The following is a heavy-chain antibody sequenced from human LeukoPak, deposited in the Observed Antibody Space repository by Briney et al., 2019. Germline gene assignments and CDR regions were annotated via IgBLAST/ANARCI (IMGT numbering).Heavy chain of an antibody. CDR2: IYTSGST. CDR1: GGSISGYY. V-gene: IGHV4-4*07. J-gene: IGHJ5*02. Sequence: SETLSLTCTVSGGSISGYYWSWIRQPAGKGLEWIGRIYTSGSTNYNPSLKSRVTMSVDTSKNQFSLKLSSVTAADTAVYYCARASPTTNKGAYGWFDPWGQGTLITVSS. D-gene: IGHD1-14*01. CDR3: ARASPTTNKGAYGWFDP.